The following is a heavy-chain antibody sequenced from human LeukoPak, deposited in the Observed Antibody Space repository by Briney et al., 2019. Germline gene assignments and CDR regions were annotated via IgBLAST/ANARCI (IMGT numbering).Heavy chain of an antibody. CDR3: ARDRYCSGGSCYYYYGMDV. Sequence: RWASVKVSCKASGYTFTSYGISWVRRAPGQGLEWMGWISAYNGNTNYAQKLQGRVTMTTDTSTSTAYMELRSLRSDDTAVYYCARDRYCSGGSCYYYYGMDVWGQGTTVTVSS. J-gene: IGHJ6*02. V-gene: IGHV1-18*01. D-gene: IGHD2-15*01. CDR1: GYTFTSYG. CDR2: ISAYNGNT.